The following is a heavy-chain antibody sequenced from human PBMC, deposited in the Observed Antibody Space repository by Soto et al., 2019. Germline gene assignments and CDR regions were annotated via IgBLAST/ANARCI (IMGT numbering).Heavy chain of an antibody. CDR1: GFTFSSYG. J-gene: IGHJ4*02. CDR2: ISYDGSNI. CDR3: AKNHRTYYYDSSGYYEYYFDY. V-gene: IGHV3-30*18. Sequence: QVQLVESGGVVVQPGRFLRLSCAASGFTFSSYGMHWVRQAPGKGLEWVAVISYDGSNIYYADSVKGRFTISRDNSKNTMYLQMNSLRAEDTAVYYCAKNHRTYYYDSSGYYEYYFDYWGQGTLVTVSS. D-gene: IGHD3-22*01.